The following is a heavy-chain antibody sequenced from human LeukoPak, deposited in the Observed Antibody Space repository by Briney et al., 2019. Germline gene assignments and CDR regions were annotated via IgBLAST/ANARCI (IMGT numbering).Heavy chain of an antibody. CDR3: ARDGRQANAFDI. CDR2: INPNSGGT. Sequence: GASVKVSCKASGYTFTGYYIHWVRQAPGQGLEWMGRINPNSGGTNCAQKFQDRVTMTWDTSISTAYMELTRLRSDDTAVYYYARDGRQANAFDIWGQGTMVTVSS. CDR1: GYTFTGYY. D-gene: IGHD6-6*01. V-gene: IGHV1-2*06. J-gene: IGHJ3*02.